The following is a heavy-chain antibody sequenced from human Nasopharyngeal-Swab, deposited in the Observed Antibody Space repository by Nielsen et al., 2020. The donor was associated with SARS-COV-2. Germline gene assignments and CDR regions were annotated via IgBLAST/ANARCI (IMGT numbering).Heavy chain of an antibody. CDR3: ERDGRHAVADWYYYMDV. J-gene: IGHJ6*03. CDR2: FTAHRYLT. D-gene: IGHD3-9*01. V-gene: IGHV3-23*01. CDR1: GFRLCDHA. Sequence: GEALILSRDSPGFRLCDHAMFLAPQPPAHGPESVSTFTAHRYLTFYADSVKDRFTIPTDNSKNIVYLYMNSLRADDTAVYYCERDGRHAVADWYYYMDVWGKGTTVTVTS.